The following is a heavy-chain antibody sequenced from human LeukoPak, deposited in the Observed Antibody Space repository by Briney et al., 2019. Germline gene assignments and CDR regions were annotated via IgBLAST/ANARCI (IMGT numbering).Heavy chain of an antibody. CDR3: ANGDRYGSAY. Sequence: ASVKVSCKASGYTFTDYYMHWVRQAPGQGLEWMGWINPNSGATNYAQKFQGRVTMTGDTSISTAYMELGRLRSDDTAMYYCANGDRYGSAYWGQGTLVTVSS. J-gene: IGHJ4*02. V-gene: IGHV1-2*02. CDR2: INPNSGAT. CDR1: GYTFTDYY. D-gene: IGHD3-10*01.